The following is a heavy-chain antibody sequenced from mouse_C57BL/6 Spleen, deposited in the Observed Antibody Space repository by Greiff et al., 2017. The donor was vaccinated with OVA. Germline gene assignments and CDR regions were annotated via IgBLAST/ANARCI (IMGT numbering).Heavy chain of an antibody. CDR1: GYAFSSSW. CDR2: IYPGDGDT. J-gene: IGHJ4*01. CDR3: ARETGTGAMDY. Sequence: VQLQESGPELVKPGASVKISCKASGYAFSSSWMNWVKQRPGKGLEWIGRIYPGDGDTNYDGKFKGKATLTADKSSSTTYMQLSSLTSEDSAVYFYARETGTGAMDYWGQGASVTVSS. D-gene: IGHD4-1*01. V-gene: IGHV1-82*01.